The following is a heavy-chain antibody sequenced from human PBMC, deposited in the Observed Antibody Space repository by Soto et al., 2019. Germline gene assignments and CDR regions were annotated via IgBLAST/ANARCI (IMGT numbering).Heavy chain of an antibody. V-gene: IGHV1-2*02. CDR3: ARREVDTAPFDP. CDR2: INPNSGNP. J-gene: IGHJ5*02. Sequence: QVQLVQSGAEVKKPGASVKVSCKASGYTFTGYYMHWVRQAPGQGLEWMGWINPNSGNPKYVQKFQVRIIMARDTSIRTAYIERLRLKSDGTAVDSCARREVDTAPFDPWGQGALVTVSS. CDR1: GYTFTGYY. D-gene: IGHD5-18*01.